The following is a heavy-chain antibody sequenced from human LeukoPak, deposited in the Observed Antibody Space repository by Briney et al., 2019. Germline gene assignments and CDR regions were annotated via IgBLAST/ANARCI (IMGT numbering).Heavy chain of an antibody. D-gene: IGHD3-10*01. CDR1: GFTFSSYG. J-gene: IGHJ4*02. CDR2: IWYDGSNK. CDR3: ARVRLVRTVGSPFDY. Sequence: PGGSLRLSCAASGFTFSSYGMHWVRQAPGKGLEWVAVIWYDGSNKYYADSVKGRFTISRDNSKNTLYLQMNSLRAEDTAVYYCARVRLVRTVGSPFDYWGQGTLVTVSS. V-gene: IGHV3-33*01.